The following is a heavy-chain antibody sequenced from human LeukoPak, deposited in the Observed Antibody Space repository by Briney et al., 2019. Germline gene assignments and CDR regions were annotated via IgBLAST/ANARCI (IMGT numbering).Heavy chain of an antibody. V-gene: IGHV1-2*02. CDR1: GGTFSSYA. CDR2: INPNSGGT. J-gene: IGHJ4*02. Sequence: ASVKVSCKASGGTFSSYAISWVRQAPGQGLEWMGWINPNSGGTNLAQKFQGSVTMTRDTSITTAYMELSRLRSDDTAVYYCARDASSSTTLDFWGQGTLVTVSS. D-gene: IGHD4-11*01. CDR3: ARDASSSTTLDF.